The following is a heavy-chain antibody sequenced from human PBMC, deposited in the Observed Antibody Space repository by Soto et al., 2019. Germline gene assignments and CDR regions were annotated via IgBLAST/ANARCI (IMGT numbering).Heavy chain of an antibody. J-gene: IGHJ4*02. CDR2: IKSKIDGGTT. V-gene: IGHV3-15*01. D-gene: IGHD3-10*01. CDR1: GFTFSNAW. CDR3: TTFPTFGELRGTFDY. Sequence: GGSLRLSCAASGFTFSNAWMSWVRQAPGKGLEWVGRIKSKIDGGTTDYAAPVKGRFVISRDDSKNTLYLQMNSLKTEDTAVYYCTTFPTFGELRGTFDYWGQGTLVTVSS.